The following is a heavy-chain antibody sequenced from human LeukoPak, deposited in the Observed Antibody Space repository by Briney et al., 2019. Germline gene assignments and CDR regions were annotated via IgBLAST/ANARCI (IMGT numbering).Heavy chain of an antibody. J-gene: IGHJ4*02. CDR3: ARAIGLYGADGY. CDR1: GYTFTSYG. Sequence: ASVKVSCKASGYTFTSYGISWVRQAPGQGLEWMGIINPSGGSTSYAQKFQGRVTMTRDTSTSTVYMELSSLRSEDTAVYYCARAIGLYGADGYWGQGTLVTVSS. D-gene: IGHD4-17*01. CDR2: INPSGGST. V-gene: IGHV1-46*01.